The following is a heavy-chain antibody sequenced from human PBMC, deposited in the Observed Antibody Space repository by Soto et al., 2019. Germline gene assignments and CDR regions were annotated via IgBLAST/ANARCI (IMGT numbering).Heavy chain of an antibody. V-gene: IGHV4-34*01. D-gene: IGHD2-2*01. CDR2: INHSGST. CDR1: GGSFSGYY. J-gene: IGHJ6*02. CDR3: ARGDIVVVPAAFTRDYYYYGMDV. Sequence: PSETLSLTCAVYGGSFSGYYWSWIRQPPGKGLEWIGEINHSGSTNYNPSLKSRVTISVDTSKNQFSLKLSSVTAADTAVYYCARGDIVVVPAAFTRDYYYYGMDVWGQGTTVTVS.